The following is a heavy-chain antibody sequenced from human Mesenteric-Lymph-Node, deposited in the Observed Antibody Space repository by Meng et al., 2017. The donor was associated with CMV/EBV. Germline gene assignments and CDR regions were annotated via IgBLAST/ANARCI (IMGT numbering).Heavy chain of an antibody. CDR3: ARGSSYDILTGYFDY. CDR1: GGSFSGYN. V-gene: IGHV4-34*01. CDR2: INHSGST. D-gene: IGHD3-9*01. Sequence: VRLHQGGAGLLKPAETLAVTCAVYGGSFSGYNWNWIRQSPEKGLEWIGEINHSGSTTYNPSFTSRIIISVDTSTNQIYLNMSSVTAADTAVYYCARGSSYDILTGYFDYWGQGALVTVFS. J-gene: IGHJ4*02.